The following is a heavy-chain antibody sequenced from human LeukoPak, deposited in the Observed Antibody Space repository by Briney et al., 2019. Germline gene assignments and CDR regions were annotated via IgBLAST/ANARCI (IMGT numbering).Heavy chain of an antibody. CDR1: GYTFTSYG. Sequence: ASVKVSCKASGYTFTSYGISWVRQAPGQGLEWMGWISAYNGNTNYAQKLQGRVTMTTDTSTSTAYMELRSLRSDDTAVYYCAGDHVGGIAAAATARYWGQGTLVTVSS. J-gene: IGHJ4*02. V-gene: IGHV1-18*04. D-gene: IGHD6-13*01. CDR2: ISAYNGNT. CDR3: AGDHVGGIAAAATARY.